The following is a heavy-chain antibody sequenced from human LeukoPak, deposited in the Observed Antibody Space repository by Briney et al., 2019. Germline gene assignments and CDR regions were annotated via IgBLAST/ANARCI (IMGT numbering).Heavy chain of an antibody. CDR1: GGTFSSYA. D-gene: IGHD1-26*01. CDR2: IIPIFGTA. Sequence: SVKVSCKASGGTFSSYAISWVRPATGQGLEWMGGIIPIFGTAHYAQKFQGRVTITADESTSTAYMELSSLRSEDTAVYYCAVRDSGSFYWFDPWGQGTLFTVSS. V-gene: IGHV1-69*13. CDR3: AVRDSGSFYWFDP. J-gene: IGHJ5*02.